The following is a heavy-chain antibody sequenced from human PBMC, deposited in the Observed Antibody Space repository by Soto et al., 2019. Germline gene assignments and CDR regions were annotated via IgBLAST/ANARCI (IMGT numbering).Heavy chain of an antibody. CDR2: ISSSSSYI. V-gene: IGHV3-21*04. CDR3: AKEADERAAYAFDI. CDR1: GFTFSSYS. D-gene: IGHD6-25*01. Sequence: GGSLRLSCAASGFTFSSYSMNWVRQAPGKGLEWVSSISSSSSYIYYADSVKGRFTISRDNSKNTLYLQMNSLRAEDTAVYYCAKEADERAAYAFDIWGQGTMVTVSS. J-gene: IGHJ3*02.